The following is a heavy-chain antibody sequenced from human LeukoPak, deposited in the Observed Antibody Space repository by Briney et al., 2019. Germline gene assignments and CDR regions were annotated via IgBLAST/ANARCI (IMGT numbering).Heavy chain of an antibody. CDR2: MYYSGSP. CDR3: ERGVSGYALFDY. V-gene: IGHV4-31*03. J-gene: IGHJ4*02. D-gene: IGHD5-12*01. Sequence: PSETLSLTCTVSGGSISSGGYYWRWIRQHPGMGREWLGYMYYSGSPSYNTSIARRVTISVDTSKNQYSLELNSVTAADTAVYYCERGVSGYALFDYWGQGTLVTVSS. CDR1: GGSISSGGYY.